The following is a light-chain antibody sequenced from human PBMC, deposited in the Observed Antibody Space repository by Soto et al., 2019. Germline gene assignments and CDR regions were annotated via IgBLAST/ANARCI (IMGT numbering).Light chain of an antibody. V-gene: IGKV3-20*01. J-gene: IGKJ4*01. CDR2: GAS. Sequence: EIVLTQSPGTLSLSPGERATLSCRASQSVRSGYFAWYQQTPGQAPRLLIVGASSRATGIPDRFSGGGSGTDFTLTISRLEPEDFALYDCHQYDNSPLTFGGGTKVDIK. CDR1: QSVRSGY. CDR3: HQYDNSPLT.